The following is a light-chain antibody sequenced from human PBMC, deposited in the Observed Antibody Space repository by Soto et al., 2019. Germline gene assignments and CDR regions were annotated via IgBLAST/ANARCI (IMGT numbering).Light chain of an antibody. V-gene: IGKV1-39*01. J-gene: IGKJ1*01. Sequence: DIQMTQSPSSLSGSVEDRFIITCRASQSISNHLNWYQQKPGKAPKLLIFAASSLQSGVPSRFSGSRSGPDFTLTISSLQPEDFATYYCQQSYSGPPTFGQGT. CDR2: AAS. CDR3: QQSYSGPPT. CDR1: QSISNH.